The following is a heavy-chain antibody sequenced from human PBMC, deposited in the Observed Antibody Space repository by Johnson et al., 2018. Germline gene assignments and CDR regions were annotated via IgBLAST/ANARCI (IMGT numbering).Heavy chain of an antibody. J-gene: IGHJ3*02. D-gene: IGHD2-21*02. CDR1: GFTFSSYD. V-gene: IGHV3-13*01. Sequence: VQLVESGGGWVQPGRSLRLSCAASGFTFSSYDMHWVRQATGKGLEWVSAIGTAGDTYYPGSVKGRFTISRENAKNSLYLQMNSLRAGDTAVYYCARGDFVDAFDIWGQVTMVTVSS. CDR2: IGTAGDT. CDR3: ARGDFVDAFDI.